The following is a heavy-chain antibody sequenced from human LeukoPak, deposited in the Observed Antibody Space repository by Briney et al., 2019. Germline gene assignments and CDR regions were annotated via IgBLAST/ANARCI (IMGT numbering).Heavy chain of an antibody. CDR3: ARVLRGHVYGMDV. V-gene: IGHV3-66*01. CDR1: GFTVSSNY. D-gene: IGHD3-10*01. Sequence: GGSLRLSCAASGFTVSSNYFSWVRQAPGRGLEWVSVIYSDGSTYYADSVNGRFTISRDNSKNTLDLQMNGLRAEDTAVYYCARVLRGHVYGMDVWGQGASVTVSS. J-gene: IGHJ6*02. CDR2: IYSDGST.